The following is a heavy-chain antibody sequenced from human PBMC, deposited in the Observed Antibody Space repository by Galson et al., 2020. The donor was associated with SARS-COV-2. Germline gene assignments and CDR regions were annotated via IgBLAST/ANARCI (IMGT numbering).Heavy chain of an antibody. CDR2: TYYRSKWYN. J-gene: IGHJ3*02. Sequence: SETLSLTCAISGDTVTSNSAAWNRHRHSPSRGLESLRRTYYRSKWYNDYAVSVKSRITINPDTSKNQSSLQLNSVTPEDTAVYYCARDEASLFDIWGQGTMVTVSS. CDR1: GDTVTSNSAA. V-gene: IGHV6-1*01. CDR3: ARDEASLFDI.